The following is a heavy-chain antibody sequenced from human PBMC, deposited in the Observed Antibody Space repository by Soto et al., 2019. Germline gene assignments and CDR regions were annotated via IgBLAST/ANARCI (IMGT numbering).Heavy chain of an antibody. CDR1: GYTFTSYG. Sequence: VSVRVSCKGSGYTFTSYGIIWVRQAHGQGIEWMGWISAYNGNTNYAQKLQGRVTMTTDTSTSTTYMELRSLRSEDTAVYYCAREAWIQLWPHNDYWGQGTLVTVSS. D-gene: IGHD5-18*01. CDR2: ISAYNGNT. CDR3: AREAWIQLWPHNDY. V-gene: IGHV1-18*04. J-gene: IGHJ4*02.